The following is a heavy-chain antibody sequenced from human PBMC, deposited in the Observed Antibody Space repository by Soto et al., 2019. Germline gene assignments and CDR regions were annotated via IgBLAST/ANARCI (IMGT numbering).Heavy chain of an antibody. Sequence: PSETLSLTCAVYGGSFSGYYWSWIRQPPGKGLEWIGEINHSGSTNYNPSLKSRVTISVDTSKNQFSLKLSSVTAADTAVYYCAEGIAALRGWFEPWGPGTLVTVSS. CDR3: AEGIAALRGWFEP. J-gene: IGHJ5*02. V-gene: IGHV4-34*01. CDR1: GGSFSGYY. CDR2: INHSGST. D-gene: IGHD6-13*01.